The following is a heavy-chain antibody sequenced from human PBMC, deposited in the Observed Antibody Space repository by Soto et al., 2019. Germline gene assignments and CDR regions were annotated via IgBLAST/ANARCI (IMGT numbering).Heavy chain of an antibody. V-gene: IGHV1-69*01. CDR2: IIPIFGTA. Sequence: QVQLVQSGAEVKKPGSSVKVSCKASGGTFSSYAISWVRQAPGQGLEWMGGIIPIFGTANYAQKFQGRVRITADESTSTAYMELSSLRSEDTAVYYCARGKENYDFWSGYYKDYYYGMDVWGQGTTVTVSS. D-gene: IGHD3-3*01. J-gene: IGHJ6*02. CDR3: ARGKENYDFWSGYYKDYYYGMDV. CDR1: GGTFSSYA.